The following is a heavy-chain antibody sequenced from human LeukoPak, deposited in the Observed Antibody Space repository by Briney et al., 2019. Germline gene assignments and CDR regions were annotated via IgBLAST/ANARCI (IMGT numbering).Heavy chain of an antibody. CDR3: APILRYFDWLFPGGY. J-gene: IGHJ4*02. Sequence: GGSLRLSCAASGFTFNSYAMSWVRQAPGKGLEWVSAISGSGGSTYYADSVKGRFTISRDNSKNTLYLQMNSLRAEDTAVYYCAPILRYFDWLFPGGYWGQGTLVTVSS. D-gene: IGHD3-9*01. CDR2: ISGSGGST. V-gene: IGHV3-23*01. CDR1: GFTFNSYA.